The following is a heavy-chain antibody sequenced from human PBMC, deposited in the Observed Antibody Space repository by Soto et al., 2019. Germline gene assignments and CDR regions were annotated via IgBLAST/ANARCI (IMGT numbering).Heavy chain of an antibody. Sequence: PGESLQISCKGSGDTFTSHWIAWVRQMPGKGLELMGLIYPADSDTRYSPSFEGQVTISVDKSISTAYLQWSSLKASDTAMYYCVRPQAKELGTIRGAFDLWGQGTMVTVSS. J-gene: IGHJ3*01. CDR1: GDTFTSHW. CDR2: IYPADSDT. CDR3: VRPQAKELGTIRGAFDL. D-gene: IGHD3-10*01. V-gene: IGHV5-51*01.